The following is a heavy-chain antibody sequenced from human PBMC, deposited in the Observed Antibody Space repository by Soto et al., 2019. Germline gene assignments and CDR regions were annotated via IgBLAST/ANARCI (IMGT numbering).Heavy chain of an antibody. CDR2: IYYSGST. D-gene: IGHD1-1*01. Sequence: SETLSLTCTVSGGSISSSSYYWGWIRQPPGKGLEWIGSIYYSGSTYYNPSLKSRVTISVDTSKNQFSLKLSPVTAADTAVYYCARHQGTHQSSYYYYYMDVWGKGTTVTVSS. CDR1: GGSISSSSYY. CDR3: ARHQGTHQSSYYYYYMDV. J-gene: IGHJ6*03. V-gene: IGHV4-39*01.